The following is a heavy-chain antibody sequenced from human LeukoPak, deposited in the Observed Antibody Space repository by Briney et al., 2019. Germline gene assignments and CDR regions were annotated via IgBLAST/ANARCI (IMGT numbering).Heavy chain of an antibody. CDR2: MKEDGSAR. J-gene: IGHJ6*02. Sequence: GGSLRLSCVAPGFTFSNYWMSWVRQAPGKGLELLANMKEDGSARYYVDSMKGRFTISRDNAKNSLYLQMNSLRAEDTAVYYSAREQGWSDSYYGMDVWGQGTTVTVSS. V-gene: IGHV3-7*01. CDR1: GFTFSNYW. CDR3: AREQGWSDSYYGMDV.